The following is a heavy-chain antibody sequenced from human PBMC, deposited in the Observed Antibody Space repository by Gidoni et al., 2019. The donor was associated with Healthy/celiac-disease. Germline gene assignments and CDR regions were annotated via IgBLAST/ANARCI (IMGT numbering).Heavy chain of an antibody. D-gene: IGHD6-6*01. J-gene: IGHJ6*03. V-gene: IGHV3-74*01. CDR2: INSDGSST. Sequence: EVQLVESGGGLVQPGGSLRLSCAASGFTFRSYWMHWVRQAPGKGLVWVSRINSDGSSTSYADSVKGRFTISRDNAKNTLYLQMNSLRAEDTAVYYCARSYSSSFYYYYMDVWGKGTTVTVSS. CDR1: GFTFRSYW. CDR3: ARSYSSSFYYYYMDV.